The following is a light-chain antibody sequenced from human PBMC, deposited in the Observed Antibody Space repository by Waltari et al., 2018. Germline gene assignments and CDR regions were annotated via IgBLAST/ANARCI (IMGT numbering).Light chain of an antibody. Sequence: DIQMTQSPPSLSASIGDRVTITCRASQTINTHLNWDQQKEGKAPQLLFFGASSLRGGVPSRFSGTGSETEFTLTISGLQPEDFATYYCQQAYNVPPSTFGQGTR. CDR2: GAS. CDR1: QTINTH. J-gene: IGKJ5*01. V-gene: IGKV1-39*01. CDR3: QQAYNVPPST.